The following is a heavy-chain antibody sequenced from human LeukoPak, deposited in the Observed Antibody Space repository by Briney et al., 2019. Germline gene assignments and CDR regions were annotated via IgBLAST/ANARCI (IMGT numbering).Heavy chain of an antibody. Sequence: GESLKISCKGSGYSFTNSWIAWVRQMPGKGLEWMGIIYPGDSDTRYSPSFQGQVTISADKSISTAYLQWSSLKASDTAMYYCARHGIREQWLAGPYWGQGTLVTVSS. J-gene: IGHJ4*02. D-gene: IGHD6-19*01. CDR1: GYSFTNSW. CDR3: ARHGIREQWLAGPY. CDR2: IYPGDSDT. V-gene: IGHV5-51*01.